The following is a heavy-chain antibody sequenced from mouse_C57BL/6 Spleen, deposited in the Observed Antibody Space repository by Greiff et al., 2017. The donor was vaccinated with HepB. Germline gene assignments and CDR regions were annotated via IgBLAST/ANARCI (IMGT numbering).Heavy chain of an antibody. Sequence: VKVVESGPGLVAPSQSLSITCTVSGFSFTSYGVDWVRQSPGQGLEWLGVIWGVGSTNYNSALKSRLSISKDNSKSQVFLKMNSLQTDDTAMYYCASFAYWGQGTLVTVSA. CDR1: GFSFTSYG. V-gene: IGHV2-6*01. J-gene: IGHJ3*01. CDR3: ASFAY. CDR2: IWGVGST.